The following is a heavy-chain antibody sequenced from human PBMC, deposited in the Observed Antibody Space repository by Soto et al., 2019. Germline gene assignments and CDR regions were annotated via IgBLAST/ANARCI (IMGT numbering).Heavy chain of an antibody. Sequence: PGGSLRLSCAASGFTMSNVWMSWVRQAPGKGLEWVGRVKSKTDGGTIDYTAPVKGRFTISRDDSKNTLDLQMNGLKTEDTAVYYCTTDFYDFLAGYYNDYWGQGTLVTVSS. J-gene: IGHJ4*02. CDR3: TTDFYDFLAGYYNDY. CDR2: VKSKTDGGTI. CDR1: GFTMSNVW. V-gene: IGHV3-15*01. D-gene: IGHD3-9*01.